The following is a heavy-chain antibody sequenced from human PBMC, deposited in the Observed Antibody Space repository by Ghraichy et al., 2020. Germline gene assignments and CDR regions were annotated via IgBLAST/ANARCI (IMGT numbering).Heavy chain of an antibody. CDR3: ARTPINDFDY. CDR1: GFTFSSHA. CDR2: ISDNGGST. Sequence: GGSLRLSCAASGFTFSSHAMSWVRQAPGKGLEWVSTISDNGGSTYYADSVKGRFTISRDNSKISVLLQMNSLRAEDTAVYYCARTPINDFDYWGQGTLVTVSS. V-gene: IGHV3-23*01. J-gene: IGHJ4*02. D-gene: IGHD4-23*01.